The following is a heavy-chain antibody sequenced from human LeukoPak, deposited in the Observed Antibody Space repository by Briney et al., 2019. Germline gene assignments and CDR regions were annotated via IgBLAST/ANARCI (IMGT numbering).Heavy chain of an antibody. CDR2: IYYSGST. Sequence: PSETLSLTCTVSGGSISSGDYYWSWIRQPPGKGLEWFGYIYYSGSTYYNPSLKSRVTISVDTSKNQFSLKLSSVTAGDTAAYYCARGPGSGSYYKVGFDYWGQGTLVTVSS. D-gene: IGHD3-10*01. CDR1: GGSISSGDYY. V-gene: IGHV4-30-4*08. J-gene: IGHJ4*02. CDR3: ARGPGSGSYYKVGFDY.